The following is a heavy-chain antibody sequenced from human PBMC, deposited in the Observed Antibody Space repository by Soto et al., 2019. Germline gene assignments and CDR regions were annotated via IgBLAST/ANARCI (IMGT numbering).Heavy chain of an antibody. Sequence: QVQLQQWGAGLLKPSETLSLTCAVYGGSFSGNYWSWIRQPPGKGLGWIGEIHQSGSTNYNPALNSRVIISVDTSKNQCSLKLTSVTAEDTALYYCARGGGCSGGSCYPLGRWGQGTLVTVSS. V-gene: IGHV4-34*01. D-gene: IGHD2-15*01. CDR3: ARGGGCSGGSCYPLGR. CDR1: GGSFSGNY. J-gene: IGHJ4*02. CDR2: IHQSGST.